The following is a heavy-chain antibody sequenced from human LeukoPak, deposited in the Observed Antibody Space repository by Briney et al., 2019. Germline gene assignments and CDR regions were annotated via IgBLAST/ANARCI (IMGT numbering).Heavy chain of an antibody. D-gene: IGHD6-13*01. CDR3: ARDLPPGIAAAGRGDY. Sequence: ASVKVSCKASGYTFTSYGISWVRQAPGQGLEWMGWISAYNGNTNYAQKLQGRVTMTTDTSTSTAYMELRSLRSDDTAVYYCARDLPPGIAAAGRGDYWGQGTLVTVSS. V-gene: IGHV1-18*01. J-gene: IGHJ4*02. CDR2: ISAYNGNT. CDR1: GYTFTSYG.